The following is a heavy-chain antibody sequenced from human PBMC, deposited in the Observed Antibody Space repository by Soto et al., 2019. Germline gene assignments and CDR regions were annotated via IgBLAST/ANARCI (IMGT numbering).Heavy chain of an antibody. CDR2: IYHSGST. J-gene: IGHJ6*02. CDR1: GGSISSSNW. D-gene: IGHD6-19*01. CDR3: ARDLPDIAVAGHYGMDV. Sequence: PSETLSLTCAVSGGSISSSNWWSWVRQPPGKGLEWIGEIYHSGSTNYNPSLKSRVTISVDKSKNQFSLKLSSVTAADTAVYYCARDLPDIAVAGHYGMDVWGQGTTVTVS. V-gene: IGHV4-4*02.